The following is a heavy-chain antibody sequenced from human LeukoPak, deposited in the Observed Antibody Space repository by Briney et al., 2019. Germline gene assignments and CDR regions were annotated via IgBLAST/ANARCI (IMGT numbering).Heavy chain of an antibody. CDR1: GYTFTSYG. D-gene: IGHD4-17*01. CDR2: ISAYNGNT. J-gene: IGHJ6*02. Sequence: GASVKVSCKASGYTFTSYGISWVRQAPGQGLEWMGWISAYNGNTNYAQKLQGRATMTTDTSTSTAYMELRSLRSDDTAVYYCARVGLRQYYYYGMDVWGQGTTVTVSS. CDR3: ARVGLRQYYYYGMDV. V-gene: IGHV1-18*01.